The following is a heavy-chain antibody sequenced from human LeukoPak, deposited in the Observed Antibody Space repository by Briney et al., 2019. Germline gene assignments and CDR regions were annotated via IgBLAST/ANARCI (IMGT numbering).Heavy chain of an antibody. CDR1: GFTFSSYA. CDR3: AKDLYYDSSGYPLFGY. D-gene: IGHD3-22*01. V-gene: IGHV3-23*01. J-gene: IGHJ4*02. Sequence: GGSLRLSCAASGFTFSSYAMSWVRQAPGKGLEWVSAISGSGGSTYYADSVKGRFTISRDNSKNTLYLQMNSLRAEDTAVYYCAKDLYYDSSGYPLFGYWGQGTLVTVSS. CDR2: ISGSGGST.